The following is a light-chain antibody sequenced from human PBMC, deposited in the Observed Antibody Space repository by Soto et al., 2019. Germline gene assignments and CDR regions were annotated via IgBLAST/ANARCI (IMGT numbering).Light chain of an antibody. CDR1: QSLVHSDGNTY. CDR3: MQGTHWPRT. CDR2: RVS. V-gene: IGKV2-30*02. Sequence: DIVMTQTPLSSPVTLGQPASISCRSSQSLVHSDGNTYLNWFQQRPGQSPRRLLYRVSNRDSGVADKFSGSASGTNFTLKISWVEAEDVGVYYCMQGTHWPRTFGQGTKVDIK. J-gene: IGKJ1*01.